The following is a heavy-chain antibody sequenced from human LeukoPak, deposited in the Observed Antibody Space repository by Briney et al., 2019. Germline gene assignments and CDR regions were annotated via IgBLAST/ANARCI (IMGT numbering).Heavy chain of an antibody. CDR2: INPSGGST. D-gene: IGHD3-3*01. J-gene: IGHJ4*02. V-gene: IGHV1-46*01. Sequence: ASVKVSCKASGYTFTSYYMHWVRQAPGQGLEWMGIINPSGGSTSYAQKFQGRVTMTRDMSTSTVYMELSSLRSEDTAVYYCARDRYGVRFLEWLWARDYYFDYWGQGTLVTASS. CDR3: ARDRYGVRFLEWLWARDYYFDY. CDR1: GYTFTSYY.